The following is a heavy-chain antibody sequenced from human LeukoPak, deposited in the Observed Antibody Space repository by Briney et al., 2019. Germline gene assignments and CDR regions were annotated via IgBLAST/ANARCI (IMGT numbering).Heavy chain of an antibody. CDR3: AKDSSAVAGPEGSFDI. CDR2: ISGSGGRT. Sequence: GGSLRLSCAASGFTFSTSALSWFRQAPGKGLEWVSAISGSGGRTYYADSVKGRFTISRDNSRSTLYLQMNSLRAEDTAVYYCAKDSSAVAGPEGSFDIWGQGTMVTVSS. CDR1: GFTFSTSA. D-gene: IGHD6-19*01. V-gene: IGHV3-23*01. J-gene: IGHJ3*02.